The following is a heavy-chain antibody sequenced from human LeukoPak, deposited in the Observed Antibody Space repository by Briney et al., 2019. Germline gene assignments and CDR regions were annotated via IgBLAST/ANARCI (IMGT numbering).Heavy chain of an antibody. CDR3: ARENSGSYREFDY. J-gene: IGHJ4*02. V-gene: IGHV4-4*07. D-gene: IGHD1-26*01. CDR2: IYTNGST. CDR1: GGSISSYY. Sequence: SETLSLTCTVSGGSISSYYWSWIRQPAGKGLEWIGRIYTNGSTNYNASLKSRVSMSVDTSKNQFSLKLSSVTAADTAVFYCARENSGSYREFDYWGQGTLVTVSS.